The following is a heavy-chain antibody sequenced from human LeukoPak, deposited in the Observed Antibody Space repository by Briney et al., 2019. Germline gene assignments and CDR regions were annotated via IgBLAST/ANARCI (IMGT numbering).Heavy chain of an antibody. CDR3: ATGGTEAAERHRYYYMDV. CDR2: FDPEDGET. V-gene: IGHV1-24*01. D-gene: IGHD6-13*01. Sequence: GASVKVSCKVSGYTLTELSMHWVRQAPGKGLEWMGGFDPEDGETIYAQKFQDRVTMTEDTSTDTAYMEPSSLRSEDTAVYYCATGGTEAAERHRYYYMDVWGKGTTVTVSS. CDR1: GYTLTELS. J-gene: IGHJ6*03.